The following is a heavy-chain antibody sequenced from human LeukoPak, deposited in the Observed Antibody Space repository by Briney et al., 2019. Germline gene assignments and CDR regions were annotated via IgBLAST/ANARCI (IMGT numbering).Heavy chain of an antibody. J-gene: IGHJ4*02. D-gene: IGHD3-10*01. CDR3: ARCPMYYYGSGSSGPDYFDY. CDR2: IYYSGST. CDR1: GGSISSSSYY. Sequence: SETLSLTCTVSGGSISSSSYYWGWIRQPPGKGLEWIGSIYYSGSTYYNPSLKSRVTISVDTSKNQFSLKLSSVTAADTAVYYCARCPMYYYGSGSSGPDYFDYWGQGTLVTVSS. V-gene: IGHV4-39*01.